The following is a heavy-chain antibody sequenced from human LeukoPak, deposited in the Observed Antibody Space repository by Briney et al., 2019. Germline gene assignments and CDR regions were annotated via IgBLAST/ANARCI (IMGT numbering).Heavy chain of an antibody. CDR3: VRDDDFGFDH. V-gene: IGHV3-66*01. CDR2: IYSGGST. CDR1: GFTDRSNY. D-gene: IGHD3-3*01. Sequence: GGALRLSCATSGFTDRSNYMNWVRQTPGKGLQWVSIIYSGGSTYYADSVRGRFIISRDDSKDTMYLQMNNLRAEDTALYYCVRDDDFGFDHWGQGTLVTVSS. J-gene: IGHJ4*02.